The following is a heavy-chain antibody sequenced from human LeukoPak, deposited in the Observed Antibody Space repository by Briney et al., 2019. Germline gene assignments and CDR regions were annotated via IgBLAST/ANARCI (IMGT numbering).Heavy chain of an antibody. CDR1: GFTFSHHG. D-gene: IGHD5-24*01. CDR3: AKEEGWLQFSPYFDY. Sequence: GGSLRLSCAASGFTFSHHGMHWVRQAPGKGLEWVANIKQDGSEKYYVDSVKGRFTISRDNAKNSLYLQMNSLRAEDTAVYYCAKEEGWLQFSPYFDYWGQGTLVTVSS. J-gene: IGHJ4*02. V-gene: IGHV3-7*01. CDR2: IKQDGSEK.